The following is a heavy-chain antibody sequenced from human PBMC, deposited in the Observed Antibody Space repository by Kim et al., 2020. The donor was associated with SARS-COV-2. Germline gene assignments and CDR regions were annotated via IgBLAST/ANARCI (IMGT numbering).Heavy chain of an antibody. CDR3: ARNHVVAPAGTGFDY. J-gene: IGHJ4*02. Sequence: GESLKISCKGSGYSFTSYWIGWVRQMPGKGLEWMGIIYPGDSDTRYSPSFQGQVTISADKSISTAYLQWSSLKASDTAMYYCARNHVVAPAGTGFDYWGQGTLVTVSS. CDR1: GYSFTSYW. CDR2: IYPGDSDT. V-gene: IGHV5-51*01. D-gene: IGHD6-13*01.